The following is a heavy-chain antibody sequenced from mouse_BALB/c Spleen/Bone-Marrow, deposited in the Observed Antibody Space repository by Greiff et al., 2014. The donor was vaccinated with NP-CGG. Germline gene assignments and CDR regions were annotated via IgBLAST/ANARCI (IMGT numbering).Heavy chain of an antibody. CDR1: GYTFTSYW. CDR3: TRYYYRFSAWFAY. J-gene: IGHJ3*01. V-gene: IGHV1-5*01. Sequence: EVQLQQSGTVLARPGASVKMSRKASGYTFTSYWMHWVKQRPGQGLEWIGAIYPGNSDTSYNQKFKGKAKLTAVTSTSTAYMELSSLTNEDSAVYYCTRYYYRFSAWFAYWGQGTLVTVSA. D-gene: IGHD2-14*01. CDR2: IYPGNSDT.